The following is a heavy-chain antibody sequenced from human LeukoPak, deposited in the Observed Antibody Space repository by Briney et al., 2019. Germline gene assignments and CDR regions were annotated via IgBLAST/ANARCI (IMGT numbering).Heavy chain of an antibody. CDR1: GFTFSSYS. CDR3: ARDLPPWGSGSYSADAFDI. J-gene: IGHJ3*02. CDR2: ISSSSSYI. V-gene: IGHV3-21*01. D-gene: IGHD3-10*01. Sequence: GGSLRLSCAASGFTFSSYSMNCVRQAPGKGLEWVSSISSSSSYIYYADSVKGRFTISRDNAKNSLYLQMNSLRAEDTAVYYCARDLPPWGSGSYSADAFDIWGQGTMVTVSS.